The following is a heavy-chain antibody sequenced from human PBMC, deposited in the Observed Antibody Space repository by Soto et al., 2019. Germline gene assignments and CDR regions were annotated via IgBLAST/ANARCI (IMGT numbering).Heavy chain of an antibody. CDR3: VRVVWGVPAPGTSGWFDP. CDR1: GDSISGSNW. D-gene: IGHD6-13*01. J-gene: IGHJ5*02. CDR2: IYHSGNT. V-gene: IGHV4-4*02. Sequence: QVQLQESGPGLVKPSGTLSLTCAVSGDSISGSNWWSWVRQSPGKGLEWIGEIYHSGNTNYNPSLKGRATISVDKSKNQFSLRLTSVTAADTAVYYCVRVVWGVPAPGTSGWFDPWGQGTLVTVSS.